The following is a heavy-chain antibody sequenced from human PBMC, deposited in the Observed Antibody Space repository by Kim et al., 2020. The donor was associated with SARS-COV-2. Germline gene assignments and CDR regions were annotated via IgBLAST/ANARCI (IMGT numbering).Heavy chain of an antibody. CDR1: GGTFSSYA. CDR3: AGYDSSCYYRLVDY. V-gene: IGHV1-69*13. D-gene: IGHD3-22*01. CDR2: IIPIFGTA. Sequence: SVKVSCKASGGTFSSYAISWVRQAPGQGLEWMGGIIPIFGTANYAQKFQGRVTITADESTSTAYMELSSLRSEDTAVYYCAGYDSSCYYRLVDYWGQGTLVTVSS. J-gene: IGHJ4*02.